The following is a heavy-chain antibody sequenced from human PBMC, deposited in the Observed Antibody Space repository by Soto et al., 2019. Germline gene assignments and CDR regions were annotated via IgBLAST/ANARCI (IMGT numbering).Heavy chain of an antibody. V-gene: IGHV4-59*01. CDR3: ASYRGALYFES. D-gene: IGHD3-16*01. CDR1: GRSMSRNY. CDR2: VFYGGT. Sequence: GPGPEKTSETLSLTCSVSGRSMSRNYWSWIRQSPDKGLEWLGYVFYGGTDYNPSLGGRVSMSVETSKSQFSLKLTSVTVADTAVYYCASYRGALYFESWGPGILVTVSS. J-gene: IGHJ4*02.